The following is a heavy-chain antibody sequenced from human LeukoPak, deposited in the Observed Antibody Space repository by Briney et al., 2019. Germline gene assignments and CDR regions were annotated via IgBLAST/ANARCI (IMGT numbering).Heavy chain of an antibody. V-gene: IGHV1-2*06. CDR3: ARSSSGWYPNDY. J-gene: IGHJ4*02. D-gene: IGHD6-19*01. CDR2: INPNSGGT. Sequence: ASVKVSCKASGYTFTGYYMHWVRQAPGQGLEWMGRINPNSGGTNYAQKFQDRVTMTRDTSISTAYMELSRLRSDDTAVYYCARSSSGWYPNDYWGQGTLVTVSS. CDR1: GYTFTGYY.